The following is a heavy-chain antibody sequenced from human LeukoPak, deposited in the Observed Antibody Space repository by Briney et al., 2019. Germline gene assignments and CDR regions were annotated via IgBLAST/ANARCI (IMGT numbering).Heavy chain of an antibody. CDR2: ISSSGSTI. V-gene: IGHV3-11*01. J-gene: IGHJ4*02. D-gene: IGHD3-10*01. CDR1: GFTFSDYY. Sequence: GGSLRLSCAASGFTFSDYYMSWIRQAPGKGLEWVSYISSSGSTIYYADSVKGRFTISRDNAKNSLYLQMNSLRAEDTAVYYCARDVWFGESNYFDYWGQGTLVTVSS. CDR3: ARDVWFGESNYFDY.